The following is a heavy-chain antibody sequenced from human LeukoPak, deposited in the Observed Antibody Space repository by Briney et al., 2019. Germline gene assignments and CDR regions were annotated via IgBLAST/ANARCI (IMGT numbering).Heavy chain of an antibody. CDR2: FGSDGKNT. CDR1: GFTFKTYW. J-gene: IGHJ4*02. CDR3: ATSAVTTGLDF. D-gene: IGHD4-17*01. V-gene: IGHV3-74*01. Sequence: GGSLRLSCAALGFTFKTYWIHWVRQAPGKGLVWVSRFGSDGKNTVYADSVKGRFTNSRDSAKNTLSLQMNSLRAEDTGVYYCATSAVTTGLDFWGQGTLVTVSS.